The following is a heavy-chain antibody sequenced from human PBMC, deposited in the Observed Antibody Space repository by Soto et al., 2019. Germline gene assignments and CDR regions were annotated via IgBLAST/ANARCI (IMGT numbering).Heavy chain of an antibody. CDR1: GFTFSSYG. Sequence: PGGSLRLSCAASGFTFSSYGMHWVRQAPGKGLEWVAVISYDGSHKYFADSVKGRFTISRDNSKNTLYLQMNSLRAEDTAVYHCAKALTDTTGAVCDYWGQGTLVTVSS. V-gene: IGHV3-30*18. CDR3: AKALTDTTGAVCDY. D-gene: IGHD1-20*01. CDR2: ISYDGSHK. J-gene: IGHJ4*02.